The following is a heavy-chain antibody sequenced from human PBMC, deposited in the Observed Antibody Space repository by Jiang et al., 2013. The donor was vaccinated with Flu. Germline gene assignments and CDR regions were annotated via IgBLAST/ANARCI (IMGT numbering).Heavy chain of an antibody. CDR2: INHSGST. D-gene: IGHD6-19*01. V-gene: IGHV4-34*01. Sequence: LLKPSETLSLTCAVYGGSFSGYYWSWIRQPPGKGLEWIGEINHSGSTNYNPSLKSRVTISVDTSKNQFSLKLSSVTAADTAVYYCARGPSGGRYSSGWWRGFDYWGQGTLVTVSS. CDR3: ARGPSGGRYSSGWWRGFDY. J-gene: IGHJ4*02. CDR1: GGSFSGYY.